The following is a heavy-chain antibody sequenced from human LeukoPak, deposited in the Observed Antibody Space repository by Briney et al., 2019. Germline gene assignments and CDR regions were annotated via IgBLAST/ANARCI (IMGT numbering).Heavy chain of an antibody. V-gene: IGHV3-11*01. D-gene: IGHD6-13*01. CDR2: ISSSGSTL. J-gene: IGHJ5*02. CDR1: GFTFSDYY. Sequence: PGGSLRLSFPASGFTFSDYYMSWLRQAPGKGLDGVSYISSSGSTLYAAASVKGRFTISRDNAKNSLYLQMNSLRAEDTAVYYCARWEYSSSYNNWFDPWGQGTLVTVSS. CDR3: ARWEYSSSYNNWFDP.